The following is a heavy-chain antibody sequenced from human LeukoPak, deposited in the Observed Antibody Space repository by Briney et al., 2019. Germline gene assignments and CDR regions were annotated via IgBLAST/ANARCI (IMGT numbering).Heavy chain of an antibody. D-gene: IGHD3-10*01. V-gene: IGHV4-34*01. CDR3: ASPYYGSGSYSPFDY. Sequence: SETLSLTCAVYGGSFSGYHWSWIRQPPGKGLEWIGEINHSGSTNYNPSLKSRVTISVDTSKNQFSLKLSSVTAADTAVYYCASPYYGSGSYSPFDYWGQGTLVTVSS. J-gene: IGHJ4*02. CDR2: INHSGST. CDR1: GGSFSGYH.